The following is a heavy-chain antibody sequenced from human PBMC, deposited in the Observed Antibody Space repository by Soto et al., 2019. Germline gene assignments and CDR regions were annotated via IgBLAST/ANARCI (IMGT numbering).Heavy chain of an antibody. D-gene: IGHD3-3*01. Sequence: ASVKVSCKASGYTFTSYAMHWVRQAPGQRLEWMGWINAGNGNTKYSQKFQGRVTITRDTSASTAYMELSSLRSEDTAVYYCARDPIRHFGLDYWGQGTLVTVSS. CDR3: ARDPIRHFGLDY. CDR2: INAGNGNT. J-gene: IGHJ4*02. CDR1: GYTFTSYA. V-gene: IGHV1-3*01.